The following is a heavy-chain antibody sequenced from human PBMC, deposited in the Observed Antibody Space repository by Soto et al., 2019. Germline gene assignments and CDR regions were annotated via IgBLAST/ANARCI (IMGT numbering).Heavy chain of an antibody. CDR1: GFTFSIYA. CDR2: VSGSGGRT. J-gene: IGHJ6*02. Sequence: PGGSLRLSCAASGFTFSIYAMSLVRQAPGKGLEGVSAVSGSGGRTYYADSVKGRFTISRDNSKNTLYLQMNSLGAEDTAVYYCAKDFVSRCTIFGVVIAARMDVCGQGNTVTVSS. D-gene: IGHD3-3*01. CDR3: AKDFVSRCTIFGVVIAARMDV. V-gene: IGHV3-23*01.